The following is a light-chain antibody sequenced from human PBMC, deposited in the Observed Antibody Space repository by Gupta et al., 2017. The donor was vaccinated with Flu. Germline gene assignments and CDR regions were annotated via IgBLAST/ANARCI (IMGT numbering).Light chain of an antibody. CDR1: QSVNIY. CDR3: QQRSGLPMYT. J-gene: IGKJ2*01. CDR2: DAS. Sequence: EIVLTXSPAILSXXPXDRAILSCRASQSVNIYLAWYQQKPGQPPRLLMFDASKRAAGIPDRFSGSGSGTDFTLTISTLEPEDFAVYYCQQRSGLPMYTFGQGTKLE. V-gene: IGKV3-11*01.